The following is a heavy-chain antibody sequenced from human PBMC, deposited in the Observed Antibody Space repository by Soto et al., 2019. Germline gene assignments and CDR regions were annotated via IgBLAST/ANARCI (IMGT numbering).Heavy chain of an antibody. D-gene: IGHD5-12*01. CDR3: AGIPIRTTVPWFDP. CDR1: GYSISDFY. J-gene: IGHJ5*01. Sequence: SETLSLACTVSGYSISDFYWSWIRQSPGKGLEWIGYIYNNGVTNYNPSLARRVTISVDTAKKTFSLTLTSVTAADTAIYYCAGIPIRTTVPWFDPWGQGTRVTVSS. V-gene: IGHV4-4*09. CDR2: IYNNGVT.